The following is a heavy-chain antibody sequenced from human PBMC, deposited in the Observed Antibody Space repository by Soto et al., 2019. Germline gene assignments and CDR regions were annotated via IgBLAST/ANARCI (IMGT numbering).Heavy chain of an antibody. CDR1: GGTFSSYA. CDR3: ARDHAGLTTVPYYFDY. CDR2: IIPIFGTA. D-gene: IGHD4-4*01. Sequence: SVKVSCKASGGTFSSYAISWVRQAPGQGLEWMGGIIPIFGTANYAQKFQGRVTITADESASTAYMELSSLRSEDTAVYYCARDHAGLTTVPYYFDYWGQGTLVTVSS. J-gene: IGHJ4*02. V-gene: IGHV1-69*13.